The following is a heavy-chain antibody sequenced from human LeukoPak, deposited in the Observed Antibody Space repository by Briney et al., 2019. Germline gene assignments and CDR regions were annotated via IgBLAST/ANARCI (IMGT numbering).Heavy chain of an antibody. J-gene: IGHJ6*03. V-gene: IGHV3-48*01. Sequence: SGGSLRLSCAASGFTFSSYSMNWVRQAPGKGLEWVSYISSSSSTIYYADSVKGRFTISRDNAKNSLYLQMNSLRAEDTAVYYRARDEVVPAAMGWVGRVYYYYYMDVWGKGTTVTVSS. CDR1: GFTFSSYS. CDR3: ARDEVVPAAMGWVGRVYYYYYMDV. CDR2: ISSSSSTI. D-gene: IGHD2-2*01.